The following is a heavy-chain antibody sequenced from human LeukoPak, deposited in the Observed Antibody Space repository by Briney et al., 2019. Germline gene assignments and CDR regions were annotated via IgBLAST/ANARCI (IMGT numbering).Heavy chain of an antibody. D-gene: IGHD1-7*01. V-gene: IGHV3-23*01. Sequence: GGXLRLSCAASGFTFSSSAMSWVRQAPGKGLYWVSAISGSGTGTYYADSVKGRFTISRDNSKNTLYLQMNSLRAEDTAVYYRAKEGGTGTRFDYWGQGAQVTVSS. CDR1: GFTFSSSA. CDR2: ISGSGTGT. CDR3: AKEGGTGTRFDY. J-gene: IGHJ4*02.